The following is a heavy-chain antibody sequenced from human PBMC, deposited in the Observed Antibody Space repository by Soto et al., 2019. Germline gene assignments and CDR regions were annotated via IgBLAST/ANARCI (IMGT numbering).Heavy chain of an antibody. D-gene: IGHD2-15*01. V-gene: IGHV4-59*01. CDR2: VYYSGST. J-gene: IGHJ6*02. CDR3: ARGPGYCSGGACTFYYGLDV. CDR1: DGSISTYY. Sequence: LSLTCSVSDGSISTYYWSWIRQPPGKELEWIGYVYYSGSTNYNPSLKSRATMSVDTSKNQFSLKLNSVTAADTAVYFCARGPGYCSGGACTFYYGLDVWGQGTRVTVSS.